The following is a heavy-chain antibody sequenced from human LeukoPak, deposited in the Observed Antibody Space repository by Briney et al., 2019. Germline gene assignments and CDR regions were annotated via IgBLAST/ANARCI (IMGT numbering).Heavy chain of an antibody. CDR3: VFLGATDEAGVDY. J-gene: IGHJ4*02. CDR2: FDPEDGET. Sequence: ASVKVSCKVSGYTLTELSMHWVRQAPGKGLEWMGGFDPEDGETIYAQKFQGRVTMTEDTSTDTAYMELSSLRSEGTAVYYCVFLGATDEAGVDYWGQGTLVTVSS. V-gene: IGHV1-24*01. D-gene: IGHD1-26*01. CDR1: GYTLTELS.